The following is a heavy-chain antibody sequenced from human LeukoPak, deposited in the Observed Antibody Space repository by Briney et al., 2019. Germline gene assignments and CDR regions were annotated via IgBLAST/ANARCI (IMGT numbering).Heavy chain of an antibody. D-gene: IGHD4-17*01. CDR2: TYPGDSDT. CDR3: ARHVGYYGDYYFDY. J-gene: IGHJ4*02. Sequence: GESLKISCKASGYSFISYWIGWVRQMPGKGLEWMGITYPGDSDTRYSPSFQGQVTISADKSISTAYLQWSSLKASDTAMYYCARHVGYYGDYYFDYWGQGTLVTVSS. CDR1: GYSFISYW. V-gene: IGHV5-51*01.